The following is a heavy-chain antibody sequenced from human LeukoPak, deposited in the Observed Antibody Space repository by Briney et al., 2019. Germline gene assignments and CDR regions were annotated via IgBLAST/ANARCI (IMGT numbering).Heavy chain of an antibody. V-gene: IGHV3-23*01. D-gene: IGHD3-22*01. Sequence: PGGSLRLSCTGSGXTFRTYAFSWVRQAPGKGLEWVSATGSNGVTYYADSVKGRFTIPRDNSKNALYLQMNGLRADDTAVYYCGIRDTSDYYVFWGQGTLVTVSS. CDR3: GIRDTSDYYVF. CDR1: GXTFRTYA. J-gene: IGHJ4*02. CDR2: TGSNGVT.